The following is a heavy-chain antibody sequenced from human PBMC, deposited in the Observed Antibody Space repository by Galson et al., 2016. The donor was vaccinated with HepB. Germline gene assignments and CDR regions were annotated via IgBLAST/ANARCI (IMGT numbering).Heavy chain of an antibody. J-gene: IGHJ4*02. V-gene: IGHV3-23*01. CDR3: ARGGLYWGGYVGDH. CDR1: GFVFSTYG. CDR2: IDGSGYST. Sequence: LRLSCAASGFVFSTYGMSWVRQAPGKGLGWVSAIDGSGYSTYYADSVKGRFTSSRDNSKNTVYLQMNSLRAEDTAVYYCARGGLYWGGYVGDHWGQGTLVTVSS. D-gene: IGHD2-21*01.